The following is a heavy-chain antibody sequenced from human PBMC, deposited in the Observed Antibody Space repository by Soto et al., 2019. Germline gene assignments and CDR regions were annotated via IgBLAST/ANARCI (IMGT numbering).Heavy chain of an antibody. CDR2: ISYDGSNK. D-gene: IGHD1-26*01. J-gene: IGHJ6*02. CDR3: ARVGGSYPDYYYYYGMDV. Sequence: PGGSLRLSCAASGFTFSSYAMHWVRQAPGKGLEWVAVISYDGSNKYYADSVKGRFTISRDNSKNTLYLQMNSLRAEDTAVYYCARVGGSYPDYYYYYGMDVWGQGTTVTVSS. CDR1: GFTFSSYA. V-gene: IGHV3-30-3*01.